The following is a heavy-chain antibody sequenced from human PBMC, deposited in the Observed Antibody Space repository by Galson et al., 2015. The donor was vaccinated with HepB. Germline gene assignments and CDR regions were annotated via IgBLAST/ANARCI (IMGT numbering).Heavy chain of an antibody. V-gene: IGHV1-46*01. J-gene: IGHJ4*02. CDR1: GYTFTSYY. CDR2: INPSGGST. CDR3: ATSPGYNWNYRAFDY. Sequence: SVKVSCKASGYTFTSYYMHWVRQAPGQGLEWMGIINPSGGSTSYAQKFQGRVTMTRDTSTSTVYMELSSLRSEDTAVYYCATSPGYNWNYRAFDYWGQGTLVSVSS. D-gene: IGHD1-7*01.